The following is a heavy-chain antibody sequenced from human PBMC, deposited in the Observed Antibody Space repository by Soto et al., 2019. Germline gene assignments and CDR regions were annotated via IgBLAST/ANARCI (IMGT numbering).Heavy chain of an antibody. D-gene: IGHD5-12*01. CDR2: IYYSGST. CDR1: GGSISSYY. J-gene: IGHJ6*03. V-gene: IGHV4-59*08. Sequence: SETLSLSCTVSGGSISSYYWSWIRQPPGKGLEWIGYIYYSGSTNYNPSLKSRVTISVDTSKNQFSLKLSSVTAADTAVYYCARPSCVYYSGYDRSYYHYYMDVWGKGTTVTVSS. CDR3: ARPSCVYYSGYDRSYYHYYMDV.